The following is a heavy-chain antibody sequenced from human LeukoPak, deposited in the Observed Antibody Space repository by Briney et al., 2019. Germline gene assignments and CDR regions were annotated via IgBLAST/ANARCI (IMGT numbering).Heavy chain of an antibody. CDR2: ISSSSSYT. V-gene: IGHV3-21*01. CDR3: ASGYSSGWYLGD. J-gene: IGHJ4*02. D-gene: IGHD6-19*01. CDR1: GFTFSSYS. Sequence: PGGSLRLSCAASGFTFSSYSMNWVRQAPGKGLEWVSSISSSSSYTYYADSVKGRFTISRDNAKNSLYLQMNSLRAEDTAVYYCASGYSSGWYLGDWGQGTLSPSPQ.